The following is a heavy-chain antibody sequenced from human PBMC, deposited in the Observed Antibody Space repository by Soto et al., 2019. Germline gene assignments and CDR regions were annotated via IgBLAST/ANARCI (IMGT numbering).Heavy chain of an antibody. CDR3: ASKDYADYGWFDP. CDR2: IYHSGST. J-gene: IGHJ5*02. V-gene: IGHV4-30-2*01. D-gene: IGHD4-17*01. CDR1: GGSISSGGYS. Sequence: PSETLSLTCAVSGGSISSGGYSWSWIRQPPGKGLELIGYIYHSGSTYYNPSLKSRVTISVDRSKNQFSLKLSSVTAADTALYYCASKDYADYGWFDPWGQGMLVTVSS.